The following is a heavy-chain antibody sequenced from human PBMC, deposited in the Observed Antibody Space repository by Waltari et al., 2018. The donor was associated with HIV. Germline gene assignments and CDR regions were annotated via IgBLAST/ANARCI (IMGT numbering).Heavy chain of an antibody. CDR3: ACGYDYVWGSYRRGWFDP. Sequence: QVQLQESGPGLVKPSETLSLTCTVSGGSISSYYWRWIRQPPGKGLEWIGYIYYSGGTNYNPSLKSRVTISVDTSKNQFSLKLSSVTAADTAVYYCACGYDYVWGSYRRGWFDPWGQGTLVTVSS. J-gene: IGHJ5*02. CDR2: IYYSGGT. V-gene: IGHV4-59*01. CDR1: GGSISSYY. D-gene: IGHD3-16*02.